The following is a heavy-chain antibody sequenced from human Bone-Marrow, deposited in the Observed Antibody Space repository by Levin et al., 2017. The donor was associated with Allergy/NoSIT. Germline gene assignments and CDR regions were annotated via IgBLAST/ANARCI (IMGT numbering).Heavy chain of an antibody. CDR1: GYTFTGYY. CDR3: ARGFWSGYYTGDY. CDR2: INPNSGGT. D-gene: IGHD3-3*01. J-gene: IGHJ4*02. Sequence: ASVKVSCKASGYTFTGYYMHWVRQAPGQGLEWMGRINPNSGGTNYAQKFQGRVTMTRDTSISTAYMELSRLRSDDTAVYYCARGFWSGYYTGDYWGQGTLVTVSS. V-gene: IGHV1-2*06.